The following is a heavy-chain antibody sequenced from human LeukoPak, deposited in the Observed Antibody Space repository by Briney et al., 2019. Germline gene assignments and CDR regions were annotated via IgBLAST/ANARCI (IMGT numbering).Heavy chain of an antibody. D-gene: IGHD5-24*01. CDR1: GGSFSGYY. V-gene: IGHV4-34*01. CDR3: SRGTDAYKCGNS. CDR2: IHYSGRI. J-gene: IGHJ4*02. Sequence: SETLSLTCAVYGGSFSGYYWTWIRQPPGKGLEWIGEIHYSGRINYNPSLKSRVTISADTSNNHFSLKMNSVTTADTAVYYCSRGTDAYKCGNSWGQGTLVTVSS.